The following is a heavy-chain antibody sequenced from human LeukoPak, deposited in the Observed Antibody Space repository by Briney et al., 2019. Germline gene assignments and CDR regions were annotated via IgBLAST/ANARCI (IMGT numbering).Heavy chain of an antibody. CDR3: ATERRVRIAAAGPFGY. Sequence: ASVKVSCKASGYTFTGYYMHWVRQAPGQGLEWMGWINPNSGGTNYAQKFQGRVTMTRDTSISTAYMELSRLRSDDTAVYYCATERRVRIAAAGPFGYWGQGTLVTLSS. J-gene: IGHJ4*02. D-gene: IGHD6-13*01. CDR1: GYTFTGYY. CDR2: INPNSGGT. V-gene: IGHV1-2*02.